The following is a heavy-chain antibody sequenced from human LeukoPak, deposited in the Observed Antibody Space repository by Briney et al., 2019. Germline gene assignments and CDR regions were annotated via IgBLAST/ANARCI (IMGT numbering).Heavy chain of an antibody. CDR1: GYSFTIYW. Sequence: GESLKISCKGSGYSFTIYWIAGVRQMPGKGLEWMEIIYPGDSDTIYCPSFQGQVTISADKTTSTAYLQWSSLKASDTTMYYCARATMVRGVDYFDYWGQGTLVTVSS. CDR2: IYPGDSDT. D-gene: IGHD3-10*01. V-gene: IGHV5-51*01. J-gene: IGHJ4*02. CDR3: ARATMVRGVDYFDY.